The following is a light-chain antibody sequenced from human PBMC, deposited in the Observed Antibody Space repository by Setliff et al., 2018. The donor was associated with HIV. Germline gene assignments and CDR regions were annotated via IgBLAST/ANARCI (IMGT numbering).Light chain of an antibody. CDR3: AAWDDLSSPDVQ. J-gene: IGLJ2*01. V-gene: IGLV1-47*01. CDR2: RNN. CDR1: SSNIGNNY. Sequence: QSVLAQPPSVSATPGQTVTMSCSGSSSNIGNNYVYWYQQLPGMAPKLLIYRNNQRPSNVPERFSGSKSGTSASLAIRGLRSEDEADYYCAAWDDLSSPDVQFGGGTKVTVL.